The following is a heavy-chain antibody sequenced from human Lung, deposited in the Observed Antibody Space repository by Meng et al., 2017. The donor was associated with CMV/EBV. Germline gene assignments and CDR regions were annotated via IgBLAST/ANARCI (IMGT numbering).Heavy chain of an antibody. J-gene: IGHJ1*01. CDR2: IPHRGSS. D-gene: IGHD3-10*01. CDR1: GDSITNHNW. V-gene: IGHV4-4*02. Sequence: QLRESRPALVTPSATLSLTCAVSGDSITNHNWWAWVRQPPGKGLEWIGEIPHRGSSAYNPSLKSRVSMSIDKSKNQFSLKLTSVTAADTAVYHCLRRSGGSVWGQGTLVTVSS. CDR3: LRRSGGSV.